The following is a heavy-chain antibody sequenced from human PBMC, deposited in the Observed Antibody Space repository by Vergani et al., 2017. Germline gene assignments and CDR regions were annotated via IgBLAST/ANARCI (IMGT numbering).Heavy chain of an antibody. CDR1: GFTFNHYA. J-gene: IGHJ6*03. Sequence: EVQLLESGGDLVQPGGSLRLSCAASGFTFNHYAMNWVRQAPGKGLEWVSGISGSGGSTYYAGSVKGRFTISRDSSKNTLYLQMNSLRAEDTAVYYCARDGGYCSSTSCYYYYYMDVWGKGTTVTVSS. D-gene: IGHD2-2*01. CDR3: ARDGGYCSSTSCYYYYYMDV. CDR2: ISGSGGST. V-gene: IGHV3-23*01.